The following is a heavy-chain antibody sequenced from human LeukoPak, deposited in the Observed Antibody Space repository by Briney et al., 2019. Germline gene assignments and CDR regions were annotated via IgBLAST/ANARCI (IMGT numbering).Heavy chain of an antibody. J-gene: IGHJ4*02. CDR2: IHIGGST. D-gene: IGHD2-15*01. Sequence: PSETLSLICTVSGGSISSSAYHWGWIRQPPGKGLEWIGSIHIGGSTYYNPSFKSRVTISVDTSKNQFSLKLRSVTAADTAMYYCARLRSTDCSGGSCPHQPNSWGQGTLVTVSS. V-gene: IGHV4-39*01. CDR1: GGSISSSAYH. CDR3: ARLRSTDCSGGSCPHQPNS.